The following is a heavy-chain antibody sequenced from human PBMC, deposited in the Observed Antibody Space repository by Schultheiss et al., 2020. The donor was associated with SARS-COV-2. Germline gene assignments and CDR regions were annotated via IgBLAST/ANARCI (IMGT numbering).Heavy chain of an antibody. CDR2: IIPIFGTA. J-gene: IGHJ6*02. Sequence: KVSCKASGYTFTSYYMHWVRQAPGQGLEWMGGIIPIFGTANYAQKFQGRVTITADESTSTAYMELSSLRSEDTAVYYCARDRGVGQYYYYGMDVWGQGTTVTVSS. CDR1: GYTFTSYY. D-gene: IGHD1-26*01. V-gene: IGHV1-69*01. CDR3: ARDRGVGQYYYYGMDV.